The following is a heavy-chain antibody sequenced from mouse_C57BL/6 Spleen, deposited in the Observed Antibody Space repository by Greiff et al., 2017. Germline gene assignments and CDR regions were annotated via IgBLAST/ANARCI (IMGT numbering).Heavy chain of an antibody. V-gene: IGHV1-12*01. Sequence: SGAELVRPGASVKMSCKASGYTFTSYNMHWVKQTPRQGLEWIGAIYPGNGDTSYNQKFKGKATLTVDKSSSTAYMQISSVTSEDSAVYFGARGERRGGYYAMDYWGQGTSVTVSS. CDR2: IYPGNGDT. CDR1: GYTFTSYN. J-gene: IGHJ4*01. D-gene: IGHD2-12*01. CDR3: ARGERRGGYYAMDY.